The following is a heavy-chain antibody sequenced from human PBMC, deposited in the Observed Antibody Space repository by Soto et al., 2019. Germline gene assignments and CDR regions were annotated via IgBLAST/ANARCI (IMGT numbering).Heavy chain of an antibody. CDR3: ARYYDILTGYYYNWFDP. Sequence: TSETLSLTCAVYGGSFSGYYWSWIRQPPGKGLEWIGEINHSGSTNYNPSLKSRVTISVDTSKNQFSLKLSSVTAADTAVYYCARYYDILTGYYYNWFDPWGQGTLVTVSS. CDR1: GGSFSGYY. V-gene: IGHV4-34*01. J-gene: IGHJ5*02. CDR2: INHSGST. D-gene: IGHD3-9*01.